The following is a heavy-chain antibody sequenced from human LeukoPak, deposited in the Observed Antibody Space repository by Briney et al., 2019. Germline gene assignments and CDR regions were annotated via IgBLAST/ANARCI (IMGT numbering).Heavy chain of an antibody. CDR2: ISSSSSYI. Sequence: GGSLRLSCAASGFTFSSYSMNWVRQAPGKGLEWVSSISSSSSYIYYADSVKGRFTISRDNAKNSLCLQMNSLRAEDTAVYYCAREDSSGWYYFDYWGQGTLVTVSS. D-gene: IGHD6-19*01. CDR1: GFTFSSYS. CDR3: AREDSSGWYYFDY. J-gene: IGHJ4*02. V-gene: IGHV3-21*01.